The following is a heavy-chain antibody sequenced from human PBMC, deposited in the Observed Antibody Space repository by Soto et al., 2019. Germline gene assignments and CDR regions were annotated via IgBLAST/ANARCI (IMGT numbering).Heavy chain of an antibody. D-gene: IGHD6-19*01. J-gene: IGHJ6*03. V-gene: IGHV1-18*01. CDR2: ISAYNGNT. CDR3: ARDRGVAPPVAGNTHYYYYMDV. CDR1: GYSFTNYG. Sequence: QDQLVQSGVEVKKPGASVKVSCKTSGYSFTNYGITWVRQAPGQGFEWMGWISAYNGNTNYAQKFQGRVTMTTDASTITAYLELRSLRSDDTAVYYCARDRGVAPPVAGNTHYYYYMDVWGKGTTVTVSS.